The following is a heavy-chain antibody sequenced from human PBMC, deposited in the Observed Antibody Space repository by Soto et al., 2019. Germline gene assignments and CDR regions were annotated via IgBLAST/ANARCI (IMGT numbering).Heavy chain of an antibody. D-gene: IGHD3-22*01. Sequence: GGSLRLSCAASGFTFSNAWMNWVRQAPGKGLEWVGRIKSKTDGGTTDYAAPVKGRFTISRDDSKNTLYLQMNSLKTEDTAVYNCTTDHNDSSGYYYQAYYYYYGMDVWGQGTTVTVSS. V-gene: IGHV3-15*07. CDR3: TTDHNDSSGYYYQAYYYYYGMDV. J-gene: IGHJ6*02. CDR2: IKSKTDGGTT. CDR1: GFTFSNAW.